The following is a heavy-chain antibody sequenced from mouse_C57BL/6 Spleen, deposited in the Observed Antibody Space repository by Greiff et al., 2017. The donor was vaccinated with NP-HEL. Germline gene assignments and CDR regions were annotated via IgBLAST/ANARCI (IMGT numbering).Heavy chain of an antibody. Sequence: GGGLVQPKGSLKLSCAASGFSFNTYAMNWVRQAPGKGLEWVARIRSKSNNYATYYADSVKDRFTISRDDSESMLYLQMNNLKTEDTAMYYCVRHSLSYGAMDYWGQGTSVTVSS. V-gene: IGHV10-1*01. CDR1: GFSFNTYA. CDR2: IRSKSNNYAT. CDR3: VRHSLSYGAMDY. D-gene: IGHD1-1*01. J-gene: IGHJ4*01.